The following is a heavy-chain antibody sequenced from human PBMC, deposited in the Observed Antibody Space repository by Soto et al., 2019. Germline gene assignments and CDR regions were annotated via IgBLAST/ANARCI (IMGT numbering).Heavy chain of an antibody. Sequence: GGSLRLSCAASGFTFSSYGMHWVRQAPGKGLEWVAVISYDGSNKYYADSVKGRFTNSRDNSKNTLYLQMNSLRAEDTAVYYCAKGIGIAAAGPSGYGMDVWGQGTTVTVSS. CDR2: ISYDGSNK. J-gene: IGHJ6*02. V-gene: IGHV3-30*18. CDR3: AKGIGIAAAGPSGYGMDV. D-gene: IGHD6-13*01. CDR1: GFTFSSYG.